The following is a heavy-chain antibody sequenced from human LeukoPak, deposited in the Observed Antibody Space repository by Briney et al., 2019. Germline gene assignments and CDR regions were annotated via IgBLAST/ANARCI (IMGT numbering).Heavy chain of an antibody. CDR1: GFTFNNYW. CDR3: ARGPNCDILTGWRKTHNAFDI. V-gene: IGHV3-74*01. Sequence: GGSLRLSCAASGFTFNNYWMHWVRQVPGKGLVWVSRINNDGTRTNYVDSAKGRFTISRDNAKNTLFLQMNSLGAEDTAVYYCARGPNCDILTGWRKTHNAFDIWGQGTMVTVSS. CDR2: INNDGTRT. J-gene: IGHJ3*02. D-gene: IGHD3-9*01.